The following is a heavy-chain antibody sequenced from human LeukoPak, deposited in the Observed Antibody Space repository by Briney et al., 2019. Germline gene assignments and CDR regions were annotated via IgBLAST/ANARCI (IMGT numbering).Heavy chain of an antibody. CDR2: IYYSGST. Sequence: SETLSLTCSVSGGSIRSSSYYWGWIRQPPGKGLEWIANIYYSGSTYYNPSLKSRLTISVDTSKNQFSLNLSSVTAADTAVYYCARRSGSLALDIWGQGTMVTVSS. CDR1: GGSIRSSSYY. D-gene: IGHD1-26*01. J-gene: IGHJ3*02. V-gene: IGHV4-39*01. CDR3: ARRSGSLALDI.